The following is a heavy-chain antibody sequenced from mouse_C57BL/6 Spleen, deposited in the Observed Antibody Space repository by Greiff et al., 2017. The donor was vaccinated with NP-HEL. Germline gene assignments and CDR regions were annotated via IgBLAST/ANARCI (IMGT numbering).Heavy chain of an antibody. V-gene: IGHV5-17*01. J-gene: IGHJ1*03. CDR1: GFTFSDYG. D-gene: IGHD1-1*01. Sequence: EVMLVESGGGLVKPGGSLKLSCAASGFTFSDYGMHWVRQAPEKGLEWVAYISSGSSTIYYADTVKGRFTISRDNAKNTLFLQRTSLRSEDTAMYYCARRRYYGSSDVDYWYFDVWGTGTTVTVSS. CDR2: ISSGSSTI. CDR3: ARRRYYGSSDVDYWYFDV.